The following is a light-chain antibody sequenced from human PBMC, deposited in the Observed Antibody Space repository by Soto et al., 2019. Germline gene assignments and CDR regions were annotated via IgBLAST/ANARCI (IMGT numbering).Light chain of an antibody. J-gene: IGKJ1*01. Sequence: DIVLTQSPGTLSLSPGERATLSCRASQSVSSSYLAWYQQQPGQPPRLLIYSASSRATGIPDRFSGSGSGTDFTLTISRLEPEDFAVYYCQQYGSSGTFGQGTKVDIK. CDR2: SAS. V-gene: IGKV3-20*01. CDR1: QSVSSSY. CDR3: QQYGSSGT.